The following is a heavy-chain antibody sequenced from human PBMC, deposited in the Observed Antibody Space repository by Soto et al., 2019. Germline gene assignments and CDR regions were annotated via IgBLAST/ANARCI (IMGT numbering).Heavy chain of an antibody. Sequence: PSETLSLTCDVYGGSFSVYIWTWIRQTPGKGLQWIGQINHSGSANYNPSLKSRVTISVDRSKNQFSLKVRSVTAADTAVYYCAIGVPRANTPLLWFGELNWFDPWGQGTLVTVSS. CDR3: AIGVPRANTPLLWFGELNWFDP. J-gene: IGHJ5*02. D-gene: IGHD3-10*01. CDR1: GGSFSVYI. V-gene: IGHV4-34*01. CDR2: INHSGSA.